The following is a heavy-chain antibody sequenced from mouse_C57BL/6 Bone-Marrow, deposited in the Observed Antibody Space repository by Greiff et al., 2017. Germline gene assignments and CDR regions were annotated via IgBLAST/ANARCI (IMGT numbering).Heavy chain of an antibody. Sequence: VQLQQSGTVLARPGASVKMSCKTSGYTFTSYWMHWVKQRPGQGLEWIGAIYPGNSDPSYTQKFKGTAKMTAVTSASPAYMELSSLTNEDAAVYDFTRYRYYYGSSPFAYWGQGTLVTVSA. D-gene: IGHD1-1*01. CDR1: GYTFTSYW. CDR3: TRYRYYYGSSPFAY. V-gene: IGHV1-5*01. J-gene: IGHJ3*01. CDR2: IYPGNSDP.